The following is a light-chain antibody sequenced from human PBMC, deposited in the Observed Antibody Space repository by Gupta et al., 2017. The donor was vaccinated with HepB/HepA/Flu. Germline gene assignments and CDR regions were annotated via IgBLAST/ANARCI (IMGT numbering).Light chain of an antibody. V-gene: IGLV1-40*01. CDR1: SSNTGAGYD. Sequence: QSVLTQPPSVSGAPGQRVTISCTGSSSNTGAGYDVHWYQQLPGTAPKLLIYGNSNRPSGVPDRFSGSKSGTSASLAINGLQAEDEADYYCPSCDSSLNGVGFGGGTKLTVL. CDR2: GNS. CDR3: PSCDSSLNGVG. J-gene: IGLJ2*01.